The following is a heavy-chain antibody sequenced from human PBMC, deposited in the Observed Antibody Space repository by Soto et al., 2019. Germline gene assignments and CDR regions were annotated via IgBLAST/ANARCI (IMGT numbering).Heavy chain of an antibody. D-gene: IGHD2-2*01. CDR2: ISSSSSYI. CDR1: GFTFSSYS. V-gene: IGHV3-21*01. CDR3: ARSKVPAAMPNYYFDY. Sequence: PGGSLRLSCADSGFTFSSYSMNWVRQAPGKGLEWVSSISSSSSYIYYADSVKGRFTISRDNAKNSLYLQMNSLRAEDTAVYYCARSKVPAAMPNYYFDYWGQGTLVTVSS. J-gene: IGHJ4*02.